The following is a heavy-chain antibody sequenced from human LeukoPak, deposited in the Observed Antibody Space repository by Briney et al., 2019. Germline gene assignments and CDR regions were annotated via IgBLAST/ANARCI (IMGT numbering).Heavy chain of an antibody. D-gene: IGHD1-26*01. V-gene: IGHV4-39*07. Sequence: SETLSLTCTVSGGSISSSSYYWGWIRQPPGKGLEWIGSIYYSGSTYYNPSLKSRVTISVDTSKNQFSLKLSSVTAADTAVYYCARPAQGGATFPVRHYWGQGTLVTVSS. CDR1: GGSISSSSYY. CDR2: IYYSGST. CDR3: ARPAQGGATFPVRHY. J-gene: IGHJ4*02.